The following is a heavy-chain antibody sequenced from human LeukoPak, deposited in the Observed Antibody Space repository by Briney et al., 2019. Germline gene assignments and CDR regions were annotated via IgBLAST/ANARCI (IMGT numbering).Heavy chain of an antibody. CDR1: FRLQQQY. Sequence: GSLKLLLVSPGFRLQQQYLELGRQAPGKGLEWVTVIFSDDNTYYADSVKGRFTISRDISKNTVYLKMNSLRAEDTAVYYCATLRWGQVDYWVQGTLVTVSS. V-gene: IGHV3-53*01. CDR3: ATLRWGQVDY. CDR2: IFSDDNT. D-gene: IGHD2-21*02. J-gene: IGHJ4*02.